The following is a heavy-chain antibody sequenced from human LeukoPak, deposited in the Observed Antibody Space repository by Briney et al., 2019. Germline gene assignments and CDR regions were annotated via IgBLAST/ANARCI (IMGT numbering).Heavy chain of an antibody. CDR1: GGSISSYY. J-gene: IGHJ4*02. D-gene: IGHD1-26*01. Sequence: PSETLSLTCTVSGGSISSYYWSWIRQPPGKGLEWIGYIYYSGSTNYNPPLKSRVTISVDTSKNQFSLKLSSVTAADTAVYYCARVGSYGSIDYWGQGTLVTVSS. CDR2: IYYSGST. CDR3: ARVGSYGSIDY. V-gene: IGHV4-59*01.